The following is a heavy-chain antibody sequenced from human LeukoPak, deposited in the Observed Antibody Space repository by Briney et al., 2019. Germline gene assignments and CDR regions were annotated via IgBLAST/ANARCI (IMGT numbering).Heavy chain of an antibody. D-gene: IGHD5-18*01. J-gene: IGHJ6*02. Sequence: GSSVKVSCKASGGTFSSYAISWVRQAPGQGLEWMGGIIPIFGTANYAQKFQGRVTITADESTSTAYMELSSLRSEDTAVYYCARGSHSYGTLYGMDVWGQGTTVTVSS. CDR1: GGTFSSYA. CDR2: IIPIFGTA. V-gene: IGHV1-69*13. CDR3: ARGSHSYGTLYGMDV.